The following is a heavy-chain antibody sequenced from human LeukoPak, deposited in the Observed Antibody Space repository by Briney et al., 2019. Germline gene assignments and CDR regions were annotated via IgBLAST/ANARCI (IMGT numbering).Heavy chain of an antibody. Sequence: ASVNVSCMASAYTFTGYYMHWVRQAPGQGLEWMGWINPNSGGTNYAQKLQGRVTITRDTSISTAYMELSRLRSDDTAVYYCARAEPKVAAFDYWGQGTLVTVSS. CDR3: ARAEPKVAAFDY. V-gene: IGHV1-2*02. CDR2: INPNSGGT. J-gene: IGHJ4*02. D-gene: IGHD6-19*01. CDR1: AYTFTGYY.